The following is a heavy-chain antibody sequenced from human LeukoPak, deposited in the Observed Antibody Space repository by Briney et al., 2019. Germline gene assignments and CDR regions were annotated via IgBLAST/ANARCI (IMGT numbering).Heavy chain of an antibody. CDR2: ISSSSYI. CDR1: GFTFSSYS. Sequence: GGSLRLXCAASGFTFSSYSMNWVRQAPGKGLEWVSSISSSSYIYYADSVKGRFTISRDNAKNSLYLQMNSLRAEDTAVYYCAREKIVVVPADAFDIWGQGTMVTVSS. J-gene: IGHJ3*02. D-gene: IGHD2-2*01. V-gene: IGHV3-21*01. CDR3: AREKIVVVPADAFDI.